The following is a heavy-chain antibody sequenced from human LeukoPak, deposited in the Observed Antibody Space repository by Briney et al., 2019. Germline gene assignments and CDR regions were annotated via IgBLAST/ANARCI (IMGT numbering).Heavy chain of an antibody. CDR2: INHSGRT. J-gene: IGHJ6*02. CDR1: GGSFSDYF. Sequence: SETPSLTCAVYGGSFSDYFWGWIRQPPGKGLEWIGEINHSGRTYYNPSLKSRVTISVDTSKNQFSLNLSSVTAADTAVYYCARDVVVVPAAIHYGMDVWGQGTTVTVSS. D-gene: IGHD2-2*01. CDR3: ARDVVVVPAAIHYGMDV. V-gene: IGHV4-34*01.